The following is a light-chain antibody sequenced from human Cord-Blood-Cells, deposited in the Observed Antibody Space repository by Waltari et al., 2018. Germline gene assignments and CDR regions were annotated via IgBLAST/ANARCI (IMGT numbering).Light chain of an antibody. CDR2: DAS. CDR3: QQRSNWQT. J-gene: IGKJ2*01. Sequence: EIVLTQSPATLSLSPGERATLSCRARQSVSSYLAWYQQKPGQAPRLLIYDASNRATGIPARFSGSGSGTDFTLTISSLEPEDFAVYYCQQRSNWQTFGQGTKLEIK. CDR1: QSVSSY. V-gene: IGKV3-11*01.